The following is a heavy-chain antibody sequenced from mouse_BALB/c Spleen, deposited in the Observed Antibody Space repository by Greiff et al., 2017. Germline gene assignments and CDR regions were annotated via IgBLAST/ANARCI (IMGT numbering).Heavy chain of an antibody. CDR2: ISNGGGST. CDR1: GFTFSSYT. V-gene: IGHV5-12-2*01. J-gene: IGHJ4*01. Sequence: EVQGVESGGGLVQPGGSLKLSCAASGFTFSSYTMSWVRQTPEKRLEWVAYISNGGGSTYYPDTVKGRFTISRDNAKNTLYLQMSSLKSEDTAMYYCARHSYYYGSSPYYYAMDYWGQGTSVTVSS. D-gene: IGHD1-1*01. CDR3: ARHSYYYGSSPYYYAMDY.